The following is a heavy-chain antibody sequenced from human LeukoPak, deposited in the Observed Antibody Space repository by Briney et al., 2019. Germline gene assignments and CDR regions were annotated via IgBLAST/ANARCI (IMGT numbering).Heavy chain of an antibody. V-gene: IGHV1-24*01. D-gene: IGHD3-3*01. Sequence: ASVKVSCKVSGYTLTELSMHWVRQAPGKGLEWMGGFDPEDGETIYAQKFQGRVTMTEDTSTDTAYMELSSLRSEDTAVYYCATDQKIFGVVGNYDALDIWGQGTMVTVSS. J-gene: IGHJ3*02. CDR2: FDPEDGET. CDR1: GYTLTELS. CDR3: ATDQKIFGVVGNYDALDI.